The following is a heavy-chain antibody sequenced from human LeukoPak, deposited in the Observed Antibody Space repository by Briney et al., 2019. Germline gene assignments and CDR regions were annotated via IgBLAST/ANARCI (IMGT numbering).Heavy chain of an antibody. V-gene: IGHV1-18*01. D-gene: IGHD3-10*01. CDR2: ISAYNGNT. Sequence: GASVKVSCKASGYTFTSYGISWVRQAPGQGLEWMGWISAYNGNTNYAQKLQGRVTMTTDTSTSTAYMELRSLRSDDTAVYYCAREFAMVRGVITKKAFDIWGQGTMVTVSS. J-gene: IGHJ3*02. CDR3: AREFAMVRGVITKKAFDI. CDR1: GYTFTSYG.